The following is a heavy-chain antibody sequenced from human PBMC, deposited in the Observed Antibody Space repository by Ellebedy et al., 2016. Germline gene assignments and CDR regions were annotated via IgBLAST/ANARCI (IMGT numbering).Heavy chain of an antibody. Sequence: GESLKISXAASGFTFSSYAMSWVRQAPGKGLEWVSAISGSGGSTYYADSVKGRFTISRDNAKNSLYLQMNSLRAEDTAVYYCARDHAMGATGWFDPWGQGTLVTVSS. CDR1: GFTFSSYA. CDR3: ARDHAMGATGWFDP. V-gene: IGHV3-23*01. J-gene: IGHJ5*02. D-gene: IGHD1-26*01. CDR2: ISGSGGST.